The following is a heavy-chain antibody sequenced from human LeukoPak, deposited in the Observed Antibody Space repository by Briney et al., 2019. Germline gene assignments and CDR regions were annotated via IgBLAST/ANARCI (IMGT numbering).Heavy chain of an antibody. V-gene: IGHV1-69*05. CDR2: IIPIFGTA. Sequence: SVKVSCKASGGTFSSYAISWVRQAPGQGLEWMGGIIPIFGTANYAQKFQGRVTITTDESTNTAYMELSSLRSDDTAVYYCARGRGWLTNWFDPWGQGTLVTVSS. J-gene: IGHJ5*02. CDR1: GGTFSSYA. D-gene: IGHD5-24*01. CDR3: ARGRGWLTNWFDP.